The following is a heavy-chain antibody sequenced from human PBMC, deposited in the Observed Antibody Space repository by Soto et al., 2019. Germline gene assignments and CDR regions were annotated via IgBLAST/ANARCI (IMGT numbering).Heavy chain of an antibody. V-gene: IGHV5-51*01. CDR1: GYNFANFW. CDR3: AAGYSTGLDAFDI. Sequence: EVQLVQSGAEAKKPGESLRISCKGSGYNFANFWIGWVRQMPGKGLEWMGMIFPGDSDTKNSPSLEGQITMSVDKSDSSADLQRRSLKASDTAIYYCAAGYSTGLDAFDIWGQGTKVTVSS. D-gene: IGHD2-8*02. CDR2: IFPGDSDT. J-gene: IGHJ3*02.